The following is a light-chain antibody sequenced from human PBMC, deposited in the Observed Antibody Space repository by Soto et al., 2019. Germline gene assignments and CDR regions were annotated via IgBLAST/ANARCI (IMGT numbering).Light chain of an antibody. V-gene: IGKV3-20*01. CDR2: GAS. CDR3: QQYGGSPT. CDR1: QTVSGSY. Sequence: EILLTQSPGTLSLSPGERATLSCRASQTVSGSYLAWYQQKPGQAPRLLIYGASSRATGIPDRFSGSGSGADFTLTISRLEPEDFAVYFCQQYGGSPTFGQGTKVDIK. J-gene: IGKJ1*01.